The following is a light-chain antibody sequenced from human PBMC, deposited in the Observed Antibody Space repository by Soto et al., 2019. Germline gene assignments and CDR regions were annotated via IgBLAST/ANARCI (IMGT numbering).Light chain of an antibody. J-gene: IGKJ1*01. CDR1: QTINNW. CDR3: QQYKTYSTWT. CDR2: DAS. V-gene: IGKV1-5*01. Sequence: DIQMTQSPSTLSASVGDRVTITCRASQTINNWLAWYQHKPGEAPNLLIYDASSLESGVPSRFSGSRSGTEFTLTMSSLQPEDSATYFCQQYKTYSTWTFGQGTKVEIK.